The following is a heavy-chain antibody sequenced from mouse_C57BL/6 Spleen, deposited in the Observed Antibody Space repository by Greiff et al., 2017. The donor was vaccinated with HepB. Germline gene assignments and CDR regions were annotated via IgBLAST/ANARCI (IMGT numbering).Heavy chain of an antibody. D-gene: IGHD2-3*01. V-gene: IGHV1-85*01. CDR3: ARGRWGYAMDY. CDR2: ISPRDVST. J-gene: IGHJ4*01. Sequence: QVQLQESGPELVQPGASVKLSCKASGYTFTSYHINWVKQRPGQGLAWIGWISPRDVSTKYHEKLKGKSTLTVESSSSTAYMELHSLTSEDSAVYCGARGRWGYAMDYWGQGNSVTDAS. CDR1: GYTFTSYH.